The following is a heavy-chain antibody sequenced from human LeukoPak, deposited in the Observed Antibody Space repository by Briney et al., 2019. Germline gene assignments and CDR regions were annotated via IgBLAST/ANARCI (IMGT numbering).Heavy chain of an antibody. CDR2: IKRDGSEK. Sequence: PGGSLRLSCAASGFTFSSYWMSWVRQAPGRGLEWVANIKRDGSEKYYVDSVKGRFTISRDNARDSLYLQMNSLRAEDTAVYYCAREPLNYYGSSYYFDYWGQGALVTVSS. CDR1: GFTFSSYW. CDR3: AREPLNYYGSSYYFDY. V-gene: IGHV3-7*01. J-gene: IGHJ4*02. D-gene: IGHD3-10*01.